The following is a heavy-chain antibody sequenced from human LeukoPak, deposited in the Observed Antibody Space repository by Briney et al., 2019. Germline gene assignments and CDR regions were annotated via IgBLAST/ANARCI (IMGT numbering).Heavy chain of an antibody. CDR1: GFTFSSYS. CDR3: ANGDHSLFDY. D-gene: IGHD4-17*01. CDR2: ISSSSSYI. V-gene: IGHV3-21*01. Sequence: GGSLRLSCAASGFTFSSYSMNWVRQAPGKGLEWVSSISSSSSYIYYADSVKGRFTISRDNARNSLYLQMNSLRAEDTAVYYCANGDHSLFDYWGQGTLVTVPS. J-gene: IGHJ4*02.